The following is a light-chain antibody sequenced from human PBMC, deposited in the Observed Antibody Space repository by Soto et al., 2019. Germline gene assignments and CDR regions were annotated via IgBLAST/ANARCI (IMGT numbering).Light chain of an antibody. CDR1: QSISSW. CDR3: QQYNSYRT. Sequence: DIQMTQSPSTLSASVGDRVTITCRASQSISSWLAWYQQKPGKAPKLLIYKASSLESGVPSRFSGSGSGTEFTLTIISLQPDYFATYYCQQYNSYRTFGQGTKLEIK. J-gene: IGKJ1*01. CDR2: KAS. V-gene: IGKV1-5*03.